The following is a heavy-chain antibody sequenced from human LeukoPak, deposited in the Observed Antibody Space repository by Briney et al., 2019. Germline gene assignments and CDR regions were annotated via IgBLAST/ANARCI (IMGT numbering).Heavy chain of an antibody. CDR2: INPGNGNT. Sequence: GASVKVSCKASGYTFTTYYIHWVRQAPGQRLEWMGWINPGNGNTKYSPKFQGRVTITRDTSASTAYMELSSLTSEDTAVYYCAARPGIEVAGFDFWGQGTLVTVSS. CDR1: GYTFTTYY. J-gene: IGHJ4*02. D-gene: IGHD6-19*01. CDR3: AARPGIEVAGFDF. V-gene: IGHV1-3*01.